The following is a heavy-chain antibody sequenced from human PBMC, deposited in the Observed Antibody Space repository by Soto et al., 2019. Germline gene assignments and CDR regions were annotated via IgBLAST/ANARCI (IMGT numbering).Heavy chain of an antibody. V-gene: IGHV2-26*01. CDR3: AQILFGRYLAGGYIYMDV. D-gene: IGHD3-10*02. CDR2: IFSNVEK. Sequence: HVTLKESGPVLVKPTETLTLTCTVSGFSLASGKVGVTWIRQPPGKALEWLAHIFSNVEKSYRTSLKDRLTITEDTSKRQVDLTMTNADPVDTATYYCAQILFGRYLAGGYIYMDVWGKGTTVTVSS. CDR1: GFSLASGKVG. J-gene: IGHJ6*03.